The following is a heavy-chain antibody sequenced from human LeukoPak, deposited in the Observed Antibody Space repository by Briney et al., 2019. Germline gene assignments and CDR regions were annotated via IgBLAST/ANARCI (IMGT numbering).Heavy chain of an antibody. CDR2: ITANGDTT. Sequence: GGSLRLSCVGSGFIFRSYAVTWVRQAPGKGLDWVSSITANGDTTYYADSVKGRFTISRDNSKNTLYLQMSSLRAEDTAVYYCATFGVIVRNNYFDYWGQGALVAVSS. D-gene: IGHD3-3*01. CDR1: GFIFRSYA. J-gene: IGHJ4*02. V-gene: IGHV3-23*01. CDR3: ATFGVIVRNNYFDY.